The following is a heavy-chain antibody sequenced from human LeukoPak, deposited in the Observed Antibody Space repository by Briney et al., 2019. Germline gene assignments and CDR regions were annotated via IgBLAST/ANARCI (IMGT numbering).Heavy chain of an antibody. CDR1: GYTFTGYY. CDR3: ARRQYFRKDYYDRIGAMSFDI. CDR2: INPNSGGT. D-gene: IGHD3-22*01. Sequence: ASVKVSCKASGYTFTGYYMHWVRQAPAQGLEWMGRINPNSGGTNYAQKFQGRVTMTRDTSISTAYMELSRLRSDDTAVYYCARRQYFRKDYYDRIGAMSFDIWGQGTMVTVSS. J-gene: IGHJ3*02. V-gene: IGHV1-2*06.